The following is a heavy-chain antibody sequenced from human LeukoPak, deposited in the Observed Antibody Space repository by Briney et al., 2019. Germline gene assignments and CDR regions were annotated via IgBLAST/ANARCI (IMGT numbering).Heavy chain of an antibody. J-gene: IGHJ4*02. CDR2: ISSSGSTI. CDR3: FRIAVAGHFDY. V-gene: IGHV3-11*01. Sequence: GGSLRLFCAASGFTFSDYYMSWIRQAPGKGLEWVSYISSSGSTIYYADSVKGRFSISRDNAKNSLYLQMNSLRPEDRAVYYCFRIAVAGHFDYWGQGTLVTVSS. D-gene: IGHD6-19*01. CDR1: GFTFSDYY.